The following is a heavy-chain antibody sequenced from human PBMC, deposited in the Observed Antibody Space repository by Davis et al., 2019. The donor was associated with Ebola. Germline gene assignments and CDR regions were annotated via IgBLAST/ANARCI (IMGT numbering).Heavy chain of an antibody. J-gene: IGHJ4*02. CDR2: ISYDGSNK. CDR1: GFTFSSYG. Sequence: GESLKISCAASGFTFSSYGMHWVRQAPGKGLEWVAVISYDGSNKYYADSVKGRFTISRDNSKNTLYLQMNSLRAEDTAVYYCAKDITSEADYWGQGTLVTVSS. D-gene: IGHD6-6*01. CDR3: AKDITSEADY. V-gene: IGHV3-30*18.